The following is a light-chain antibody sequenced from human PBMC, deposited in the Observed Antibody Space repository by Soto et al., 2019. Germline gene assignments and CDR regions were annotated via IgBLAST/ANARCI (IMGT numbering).Light chain of an antibody. Sequence: IVMTQSPATLSVSPGERATLSCRASQTVSSTYLAWYQQKPGQAPRLLIYGASSRATGIPDRFSGTVSGTDFTLTISRLEPEDFAVYYCQQDGSSPITFGQGTRLEIK. V-gene: IGKV3-20*01. CDR2: GAS. J-gene: IGKJ5*01. CDR3: QQDGSSPIT. CDR1: QTVSSTY.